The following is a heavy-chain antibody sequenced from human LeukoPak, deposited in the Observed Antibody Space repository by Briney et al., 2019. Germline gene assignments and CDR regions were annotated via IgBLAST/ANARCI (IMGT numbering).Heavy chain of an antibody. CDR1: GGSISSSSYY. D-gene: IGHD4-17*01. Sequence: SETLSLTCTVSGGSISSSSYYWGWIRQPPGKGLEWIGSIYYSGSTYYNPSLKSRVTISVDTSKNQFYLKVSSVTAADTAVYYCAKRRPTVTPKVAIDYWGQGTLVTVSS. CDR3: AKRRPTVTPKVAIDY. V-gene: IGHV4-39*07. J-gene: IGHJ4*02. CDR2: IYYSGST.